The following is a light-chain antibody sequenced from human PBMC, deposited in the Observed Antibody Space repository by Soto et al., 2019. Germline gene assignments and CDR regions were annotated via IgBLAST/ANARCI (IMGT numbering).Light chain of an antibody. CDR1: QSVSSSY. V-gene: IGKV3-20*01. J-gene: IGKJ3*01. Sequence: EIVLTQSPGTLSLSPGERATLSCRASQSVSSSYLAWYQQKPGQAPRLLIYDASSRATGIPDRFSGSGSGTDFTLSISRLEPEDFAVYYCQRYGNSPLTFGPGTKVDIK. CDR3: QRYGNSPLT. CDR2: DAS.